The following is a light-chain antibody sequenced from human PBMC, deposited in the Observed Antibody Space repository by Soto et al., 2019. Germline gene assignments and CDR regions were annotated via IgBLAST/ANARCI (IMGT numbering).Light chain of an antibody. CDR2: DAF. J-gene: IGKJ5*01. V-gene: IGKV3-11*01. CDR1: QSVSSY. Sequence: EIVLTQSPATLSLSPGERATLSCRASQSVSSYLAWYQQKPGQAPRLLIYDAFNRATGIPARFSGSGSGTDFTLTISSLEPEDFAVYYCQQRSNWPPPTFGQGTRLEIK. CDR3: QQRSNWPPPT.